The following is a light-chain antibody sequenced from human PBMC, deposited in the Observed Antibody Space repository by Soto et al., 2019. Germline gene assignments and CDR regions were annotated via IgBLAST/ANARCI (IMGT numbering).Light chain of an antibody. Sequence: DIQMTQSPSTLSASVGDRVTITCRASQSISTWLAWYQQEPGKAPKLLIYAASSLQSGVPSRFSGSGSGTDFTLTISSLQPEDFATYYCQQSYSTPPTFGGGTKVEIK. J-gene: IGKJ4*01. V-gene: IGKV1-39*01. CDR1: QSISTW. CDR2: AAS. CDR3: QQSYSTPPT.